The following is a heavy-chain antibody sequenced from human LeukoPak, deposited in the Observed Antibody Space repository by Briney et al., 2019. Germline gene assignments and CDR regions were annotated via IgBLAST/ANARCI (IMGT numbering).Heavy chain of an antibody. J-gene: IGHJ4*02. Sequence: SETLSLTCTVSGGSISSGGYYWSWIRQHPGKGLEWIGYIYYSGSTYYNPSLKSRVTISVDTSKNQFSLKLSSVTAADTAVYYCARDPLGNGSYDWGQGTLVTVSS. D-gene: IGHD1-26*01. V-gene: IGHV4-31*03. CDR1: GGSISSGGYY. CDR3: ARDPLGNGSYD. CDR2: IYYSGST.